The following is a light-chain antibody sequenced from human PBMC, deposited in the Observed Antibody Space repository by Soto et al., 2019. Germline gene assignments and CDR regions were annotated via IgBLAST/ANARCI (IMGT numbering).Light chain of an antibody. CDR2: AAS. Sequence: DIQMTQPPSSLSASVGDIVTITCRASQSISRYLNWYQQKPGKAPKLLIYAASSLQSGVQSRFSVCGSGTDFTLAISGLQPEDLATYYCQRSYCTPFYFGPGTKVVIK. J-gene: IGKJ3*01. V-gene: IGKV1-39*01. CDR1: QSISRY. CDR3: QRSYCTPFY.